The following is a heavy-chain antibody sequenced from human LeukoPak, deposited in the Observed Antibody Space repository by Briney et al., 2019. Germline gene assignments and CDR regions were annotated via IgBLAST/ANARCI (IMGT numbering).Heavy chain of an antibody. CDR2: IYYSGST. V-gene: IGHV4-31*03. J-gene: IGHJ5*02. D-gene: IGHD2-15*01. CDR1: GGSISSGGYS. CDR3: ARLVVVAATGGNWFDP. Sequence: SETLSPTCTVSGGSISSGGYSWSWIRQHPGKGLEWIGYIYYSGSTYYNPSLKSRVTISVDTSKNQFSLKLSSVTAADTAVYYCARLVVVAATGGNWFDPWGQGTLVTVSS.